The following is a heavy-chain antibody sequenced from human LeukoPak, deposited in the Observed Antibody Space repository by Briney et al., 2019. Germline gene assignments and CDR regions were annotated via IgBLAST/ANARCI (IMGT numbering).Heavy chain of an antibody. Sequence: SETLSLTCTVSGGSISSYYWSWIRQPPGKGLELIGYIYYSGSTNYNPSLKSRVTISVDTSKNQFSLKLSSVTAADTAVYYCARGSIAVSARPYYFDYWGQGTLVTVSS. D-gene: IGHD6-19*01. J-gene: IGHJ4*02. CDR2: IYYSGST. CDR3: ARGSIAVSARPYYFDY. V-gene: IGHV4-59*01. CDR1: GGSISSYY.